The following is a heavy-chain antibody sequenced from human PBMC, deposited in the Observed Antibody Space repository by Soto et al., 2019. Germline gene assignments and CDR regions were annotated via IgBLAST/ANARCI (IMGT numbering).Heavy chain of an antibody. J-gene: IGHJ6*03. CDR2: ISSSGSTI. D-gene: IGHD2-2*01. V-gene: IGHV3-11*01. CDR1: GFTFSDYY. CDR3: ARARNEDIVVVPAASLAQDYYYYYMDV. Sequence: GGSLRLSCAASGFTFSDYYMSWIRQAPGKGLEWVSYISSSGSTIYYADSVKGRFTISRDNAKNSLYLQMNSLRAEDTAVYYCARARNEDIVVVPAASLAQDYYYYYMDVWGKGTTVTVSS.